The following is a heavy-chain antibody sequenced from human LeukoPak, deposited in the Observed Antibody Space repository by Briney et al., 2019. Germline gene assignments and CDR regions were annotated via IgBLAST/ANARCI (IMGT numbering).Heavy chain of an antibody. CDR3: FTDRNYYDSSGYHYMDY. J-gene: IGHJ4*02. D-gene: IGHD3-22*01. CDR1: GFTVSSNY. V-gene: IGHV3-15*01. CDR2: IKSKTDGGTT. Sequence: PGGSLRLSCAASGFTVSSNYMSWVRQAPGKGLEWVGRIKSKTDGGTTDYAAPVKGRFTISRDDSKNTLYLQMNSLKTEDTAVYYCFTDRNYYDSSGYHYMDYWGQGTLVTVSS.